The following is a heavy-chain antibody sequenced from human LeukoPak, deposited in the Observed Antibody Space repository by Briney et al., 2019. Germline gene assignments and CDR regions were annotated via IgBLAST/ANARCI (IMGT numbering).Heavy chain of an antibody. CDR1: GFAFSSYV. J-gene: IGHJ4*02. CDR2: IDSNGVTT. D-gene: IGHD3-9*01. Sequence: WGVLRLSCEVSGFAFSSYVMSWVRQAPGNGLEWVSAIDSNGVTTNYADSVKGRFTISRDNSKNTLYLQLSSLRVEDMAVYYCAKGDDFLADYRYRFDYWGQGTLVTVSS. CDR3: AKGDDFLADYRYRFDY. V-gene: IGHV3-23*01.